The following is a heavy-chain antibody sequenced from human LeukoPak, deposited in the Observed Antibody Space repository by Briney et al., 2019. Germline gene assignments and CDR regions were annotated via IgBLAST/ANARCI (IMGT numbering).Heavy chain of an antibody. Sequence: SETLSLTCAVSGGSISSGGYSWSWIRQPPGKGLEWIGYIYYSGSTNYNPSLKSRVTISVDTSKNQFSLKLSSVTAADTAVYYCARRSNWFDPWGQGTLVTVSS. J-gene: IGHJ5*02. CDR1: GGSISSGGYS. CDR2: IYYSGST. CDR3: ARRSNWFDP. V-gene: IGHV4-61*08.